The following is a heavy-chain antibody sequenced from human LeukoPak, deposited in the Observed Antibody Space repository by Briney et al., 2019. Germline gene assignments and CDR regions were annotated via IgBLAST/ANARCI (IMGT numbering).Heavy chain of an antibody. CDR3: ARRPIGSGRNWLDP. D-gene: IGHD3-10*01. CDR2: MNPNSGNT. Sequence: ASVKVSCKASGYTFTSYDINWVRQSTGQGLEWMGWMNPNSGNTGYAQKFQGRVTMTRDTSISTAYMELSSLRSEDTAVYYWARRPIGSGRNWLDPWGQGTLVTVSS. CDR1: GYTFTSYD. V-gene: IGHV1-8*01. J-gene: IGHJ5*02.